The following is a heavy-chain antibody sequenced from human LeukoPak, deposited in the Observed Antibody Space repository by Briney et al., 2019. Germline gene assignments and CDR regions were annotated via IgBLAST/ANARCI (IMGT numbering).Heavy chain of an antibody. CDR1: GGSISSSSYY. CDR2: IYYSGST. D-gene: IGHD3-16*02. CDR3: ARDQRDMITFGGVISYFDY. J-gene: IGHJ4*02. V-gene: IGHV4-39*07. Sequence: SETLSLTCTVSGGSISSSSYYWGWIRQPPGKGLEWIGSIYYSGSTYYNPSLKSRVTISVDTSKNQFSLKLSSVTAADTAVYYCARDQRDMITFGGVISYFDYWGQGTLVTVSS.